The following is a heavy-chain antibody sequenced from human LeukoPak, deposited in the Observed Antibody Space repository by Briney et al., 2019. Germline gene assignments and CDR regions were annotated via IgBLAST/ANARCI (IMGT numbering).Heavy chain of an antibody. CDR3: ARGPYDRGGYGAFDL. D-gene: IGHD3-22*01. J-gene: IGHJ3*01. CDR1: GFSFSDHW. V-gene: IGHV3-7*01. Sequence: PGGSLRLSCAASGFSFSDHWMTWVRQAPGKGLEWVANIKQDGSETYYVDSVRGRFTISRDNAKNSLYLQMNSLRAEDTAIYYCARGPYDRGGYGAFDLWGLGTTITVSS. CDR2: IKQDGSET.